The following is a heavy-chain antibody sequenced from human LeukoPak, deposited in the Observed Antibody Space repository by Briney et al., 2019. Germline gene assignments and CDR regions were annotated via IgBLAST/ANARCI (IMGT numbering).Heavy chain of an antibody. Sequence: GGSLRLSCAASGFTFSSYAMSWVRQAPGKGLEWVSAISGSGGSTYYADSVKGRFNISRDNSKNTLYLQMNSLRAEDTAVYYCAKDQTRASSYSSGWYGAYWGQGTLVTVSS. V-gene: IGHV3-23*01. CDR3: AKDQTRASSYSSGWYGAY. D-gene: IGHD6-19*01. J-gene: IGHJ4*02. CDR1: GFTFSSYA. CDR2: ISGSGGST.